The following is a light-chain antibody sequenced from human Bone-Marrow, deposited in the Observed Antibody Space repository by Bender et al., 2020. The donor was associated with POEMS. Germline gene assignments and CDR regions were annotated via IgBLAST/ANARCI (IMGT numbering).Light chain of an antibody. CDR2: DVR. J-gene: IGLJ2*01. CDR1: SGDVGRYGL. Sequence: QSALTQPGSVSGSPGQSISISCSGSSGDVGRYGLVFWYHQPPGQAPQLIIYDVRKRPSVVSDRFAGSKSGSTASLTISGLQAEDEADYYCCSYAGTRNLVLFGGGTKLTVV. CDR3: CSYAGTRNLVL. V-gene: IGLV2-23*02.